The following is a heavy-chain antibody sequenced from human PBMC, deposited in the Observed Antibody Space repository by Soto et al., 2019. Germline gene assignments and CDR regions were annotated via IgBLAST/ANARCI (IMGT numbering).Heavy chain of an antibody. CDR1: GDSVSSNSAA. CDR2: TYYRSKWYN. Sequence: SQTLSLTCAISGDSVSSNSAAWNWIRQSPSRGLEWLGRTYYRSKWYNDYAVSVKSRITINPDTSKNQFSLQLNSVTPEDTAVYYCARDRVAVATPYYYYYYAMDVCGQGTTVTVSS. J-gene: IGHJ6*02. CDR3: ARDRVAVATPYYYYYYAMDV. D-gene: IGHD6-19*01. V-gene: IGHV6-1*01.